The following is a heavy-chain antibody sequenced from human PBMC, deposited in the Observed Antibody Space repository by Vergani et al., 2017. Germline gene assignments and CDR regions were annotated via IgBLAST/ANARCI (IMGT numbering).Heavy chain of an antibody. CDR3: ARVPYCSSTSCYQAPIAARSSTDY. V-gene: IGHV3-48*02. J-gene: IGHJ4*02. Sequence: EVQLVESGGGLVQPGGSLRLSCAASGFTFSSYSMNWVRQAPGKGLEWVSYISSSSSTIYYADSVKGRFTISRDNAKNSLYLQMNSLRDEDTAVYYCARVPYCSSTSCYQAPIAARSSTDYWGQGTLVTVSS. CDR1: GFTFSSYS. CDR2: ISSSSSTI. D-gene: IGHD2-2*01.